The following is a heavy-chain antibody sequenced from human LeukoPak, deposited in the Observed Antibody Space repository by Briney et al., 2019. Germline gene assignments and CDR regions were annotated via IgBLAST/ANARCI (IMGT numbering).Heavy chain of an antibody. V-gene: IGHV4-34*01. CDR2: INHSGST. Sequence: PSETLSLTCAIYGGSFSGYYWSWIRQPPGKGLEWIGEINHSGSTNYNPSLKSRVTISVDTSKNQFSLKLSSVTAADTAVYYCARGTVRRYDSSGYYSGYFDYWGQGTLVTVSS. J-gene: IGHJ4*02. CDR3: ARGTVRRYDSSGYYSGYFDY. D-gene: IGHD3-22*01. CDR1: GGSFSGYY.